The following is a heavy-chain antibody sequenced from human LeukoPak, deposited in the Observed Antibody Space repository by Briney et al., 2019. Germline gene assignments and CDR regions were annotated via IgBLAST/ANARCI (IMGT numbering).Heavy chain of an antibody. CDR2: IRYDGNNK. Sequence: GGSLRLSCGASGFTFSNYGMLWVRQAPGKGLEWVAFIRYDGNNKLYADSMKGRLIISRDNSKNTLYLHINSLRAEDTAVYYCVKDNPLDYWGQGTLVIVSS. J-gene: IGHJ4*02. V-gene: IGHV3-30*02. CDR1: GFTFSNYG. D-gene: IGHD1-14*01. CDR3: VKDNPLDY.